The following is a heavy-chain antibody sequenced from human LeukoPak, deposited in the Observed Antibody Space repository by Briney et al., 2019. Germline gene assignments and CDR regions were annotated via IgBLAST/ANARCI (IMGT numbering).Heavy chain of an antibody. CDR1: GYTFTNFY. V-gene: IGHV1-46*01. J-gene: IGHJ6*03. CDR3: ARHLIKDSVVVVGEPPSKYMDV. Sequence: ASVKVSCKASGYTFTNFYMHWVRQAPGQGLEWMGIIDPSGGTSNYAQKFEGRVTMTRDTSTSTVYMELSGLGSEDTAVYYCARHLIKDSVVVVGEPPSKYMDVWGKGTTVTVSS. CDR2: IDPSGGTS. D-gene: IGHD2-2*01.